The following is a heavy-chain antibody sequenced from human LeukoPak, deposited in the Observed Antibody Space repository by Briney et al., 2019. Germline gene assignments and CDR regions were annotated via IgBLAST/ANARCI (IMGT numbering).Heavy chain of an antibody. J-gene: IGHJ4*02. CDR1: GFTFSSYA. CDR2: ISGSGGST. CDR3: AKDLYDSSGYFY. V-gene: IGHV3-23*01. D-gene: IGHD3-22*01. Sequence: GGSLRLSCAASGFTFSSYAMSWVRQAPGKGLEWVSAISGSGGSTYYADSVKGRFTISRDNSKNTLYLQMNSLGAEDTAVYYRAKDLYDSSGYFYWGQGTLVTVSS.